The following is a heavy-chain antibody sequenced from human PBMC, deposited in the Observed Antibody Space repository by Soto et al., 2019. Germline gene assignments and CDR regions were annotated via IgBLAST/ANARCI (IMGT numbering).Heavy chain of an antibody. CDR1: GGSITSGGYY. D-gene: IGHD4-17*01. V-gene: IGHV4-31*03. J-gene: IGHJ5*02. CDR3: AGEAYGDYVGYFYP. CDR2: IYYSGFT. Sequence: SETLSLTCTVSGGSITSGGYYWSWIRQHPGKGLEWIGYIYYSGFTYYNPSLKSRVTISVDTSKNQFSLKLSSVTAADTAVYYCAGEAYGDYVGYFYPWGQGIQVTVSS.